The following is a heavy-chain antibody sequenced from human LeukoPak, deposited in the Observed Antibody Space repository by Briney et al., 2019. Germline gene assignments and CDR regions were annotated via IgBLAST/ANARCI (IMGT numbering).Heavy chain of an antibody. V-gene: IGHV3-13*01. CDR1: GFTFTTYD. J-gene: IGHJ4*02. Sequence: PGGSLRLSCAASGFTFTTYDFHWVRQGAGKGLEWVSGIGKTGDTYYLDSVKGRFTFSRENAWNSLSLQMNSLTAGDTAVYYCARGAVTGFDFWGLGTLVIVSS. CDR2: IGKTGDT. CDR3: ARGAVTGFDF. D-gene: IGHD4-17*01.